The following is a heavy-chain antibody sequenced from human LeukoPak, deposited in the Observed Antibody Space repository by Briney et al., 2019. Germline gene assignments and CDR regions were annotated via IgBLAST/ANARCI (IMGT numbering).Heavy chain of an antibody. V-gene: IGHV4-39*07. CDR1: GGSISSSSYY. CDR3: ASVMAAAMNY. J-gene: IGHJ4*02. D-gene: IGHD2-2*01. CDR2: IYYSGST. Sequence: PSETLSLTCTVSGGSISSSSYYWGWIRQPPGKGLEWIGSIYYSGSTNYNPSLKSRVTISVDTSKYQFSLKLSSVTAADTAVYYCASVMAAAMNYWGQGTLVTVSS.